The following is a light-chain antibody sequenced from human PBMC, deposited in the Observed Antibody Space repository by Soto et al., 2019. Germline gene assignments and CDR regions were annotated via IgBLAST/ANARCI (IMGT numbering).Light chain of an antibody. CDR2: EVT. V-gene: IGLV2-14*01. CDR1: RSDVGAYNY. CDR3: CSFAAGSTPYV. Sequence: QSALTQPASVSGSPGQSIAISCTGTRSDVGAYNYVSWYQQHPGKAPKLMISEVTNRPSGVSNRFSGSKSGNTASLTISGLQAEDEADYYCCSFAAGSTPYVFGTGTKVTVL. J-gene: IGLJ1*01.